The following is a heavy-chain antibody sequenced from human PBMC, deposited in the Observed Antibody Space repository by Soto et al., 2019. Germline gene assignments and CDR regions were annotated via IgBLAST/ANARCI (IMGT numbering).Heavy chain of an antibody. CDR2: IYGSDDK. J-gene: IGHJ4*02. V-gene: IGHV2-5*01. CDR3: ARRYDPYYFDY. D-gene: IGHD1-1*01. CDR1: GFSLTTSAVA. Sequence: QITLKESGPTLVKPTQTLTLTCTFSGFSLTTSAVAVGWIRQPPGKALEWLAIIYGSDDKFYSPSLKSRLTITKDTSTNQVVLTITNMDPVDTATYYCARRYDPYYFDYWGQGTLVTVSS.